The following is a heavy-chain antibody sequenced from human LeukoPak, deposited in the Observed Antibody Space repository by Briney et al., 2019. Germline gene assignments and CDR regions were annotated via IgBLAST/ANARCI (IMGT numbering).Heavy chain of an antibody. Sequence: SETLSLTCTVSGGSISSYYWSWIRQPPGKGPEWIGYIYYSGSTNYNPSLKSRVTISVDTSKNQFSLKLSSVTAADTAVYYCARHWVGSSGGYFDYWGQGTLVTVSS. CDR1: GGSISSYY. CDR2: IYYSGST. D-gene: IGHD6-13*01. J-gene: IGHJ4*02. V-gene: IGHV4-59*08. CDR3: ARHWVGSSGGYFDY.